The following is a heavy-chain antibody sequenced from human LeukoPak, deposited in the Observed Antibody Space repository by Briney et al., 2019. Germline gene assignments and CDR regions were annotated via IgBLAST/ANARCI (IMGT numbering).Heavy chain of an antibody. CDR2: ISGYDDNT. D-gene: IGHD6-13*01. CDR1: AYTFASYG. Sequence: PSVTVSCKASAYTFASYGISWVRQAAGQGLEWMGWISGYDDNTRFAQSLQGRVIMTTDKSTSTAYMELTSLTSDDTAMYHCARDTALITTPGGPDFWGQGTLVTVSS. J-gene: IGHJ4*02. V-gene: IGHV1-18*01. CDR3: ARDTALITTPGGPDF.